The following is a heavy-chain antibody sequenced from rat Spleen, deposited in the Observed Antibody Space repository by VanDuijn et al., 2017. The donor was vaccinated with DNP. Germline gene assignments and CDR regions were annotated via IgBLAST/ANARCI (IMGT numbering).Heavy chain of an antibody. J-gene: IGHJ4*01. V-gene: IGHV5S13*01. CDR3: ARHRTIMPYYYAMDA. D-gene: IGHD1-12*01. CDR1: GFTFSNYG. Sequence: EVQLVESGGGLVQPGRSLKLSCTASGFTFSNYGMAWVRQAPTKGLEWVASISTGGGDTYYRDSVKGRFTISRDNAKNTLYLQMDSLRSEDTATYYCARHRTIMPYYYAMDAWGQGASVTVSS. CDR2: ISTGGGDT.